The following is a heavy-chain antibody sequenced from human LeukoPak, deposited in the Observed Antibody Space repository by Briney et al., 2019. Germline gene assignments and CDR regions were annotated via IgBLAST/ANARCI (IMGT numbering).Heavy chain of an antibody. J-gene: IGHJ4*02. CDR3: ARDSSWSGYFFDY. CDR2: MNPNSGNT. CDR1: GYTFTSYD. V-gene: IGHV1-8*01. Sequence: ASVKVSCKASGYTFTSYDINWVRQATGQGLEWMGWMNPNSGNTGYAQKFQGRVTMTRDTSISTAYMELSRLRSDDTAVYYCARDSSWSGYFFDYWGQGTLVTVSS. D-gene: IGHD3-3*01.